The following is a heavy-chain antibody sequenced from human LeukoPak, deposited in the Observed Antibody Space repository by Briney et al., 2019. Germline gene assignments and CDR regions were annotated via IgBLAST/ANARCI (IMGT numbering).Heavy chain of an antibody. CDR3: ARETPYSSSWYLDY. V-gene: IGHV4-59*12. CDR2: IYYSGST. D-gene: IGHD6-13*01. CDR1: GGSISSYY. J-gene: IGHJ4*02. Sequence: SETLSLTCTVSGGSISSYYWSWIRQPPGKGLEWIGYIYYSGSTNYNPSLKSRVTISVDTSKNQFSLKLSSVTAADTAVYYCARETPYSSSWYLDYWGQGTLVTVSS.